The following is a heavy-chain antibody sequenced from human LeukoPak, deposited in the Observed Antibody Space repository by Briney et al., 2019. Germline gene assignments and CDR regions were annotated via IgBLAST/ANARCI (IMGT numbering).Heavy chain of an antibody. J-gene: IGHJ6*03. CDR3: ARHVLDGFYYYYYMDV. D-gene: IGHD6-25*01. CDR1: GGSISSSSYY. V-gene: IGHV4-39*01. CDR2: IYYSGST. Sequence: KASETLSLTCTVSGGSISSSSYYWGWIRQPPGKELEWVGSIYYSGSTYYNPSLKSRVTISVDTSKNQFSLKLSSVTAADTAVYFCARHVLDGFYYYYYMDVWGKGTTVTVSS.